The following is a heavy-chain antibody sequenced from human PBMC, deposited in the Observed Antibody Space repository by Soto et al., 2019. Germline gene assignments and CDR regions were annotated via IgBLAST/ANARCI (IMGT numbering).Heavy chain of an antibody. Sequence: EVQLLESGGGLVQPGGSLRLSCAVSGFTFNTYAMSWVRQAPGKGLEWVSGISATGTTTYYADSVKGRFTISRDNSKNTLYLQMNSLRAEDTAVYYCARELPTTIRGGYYYSYGMDVWGQGATVTVSS. V-gene: IGHV3-23*01. CDR2: ISATGTTT. CDR3: ARELPTTIRGGYYYSYGMDV. D-gene: IGHD2-2*02. CDR1: GFTFNTYA. J-gene: IGHJ6*02.